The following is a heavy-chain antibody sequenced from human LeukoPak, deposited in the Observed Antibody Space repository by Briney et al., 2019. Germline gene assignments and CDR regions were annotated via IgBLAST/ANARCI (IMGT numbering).Heavy chain of an antibody. V-gene: IGHV3-9*01. J-gene: IGHJ6*02. CDR2: ISWNSANI. Sequence: GRSLRLSCAASGFTFSSYGMHWVRQAPGKGLEWVSGISWNSANIAYADSVKGRFTISRDNAKNSLYLRMNSLRAEDTALYYCAKDISYGYSGYYYGMDVWGQGTTVTVSS. D-gene: IGHD5-18*01. CDR1: GFTFSSYG. CDR3: AKDISYGYSGYYYGMDV.